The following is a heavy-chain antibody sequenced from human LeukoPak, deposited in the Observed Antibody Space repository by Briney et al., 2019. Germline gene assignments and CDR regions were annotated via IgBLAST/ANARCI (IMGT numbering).Heavy chain of an antibody. CDR1: GFTFSSYG. Sequence: PGGSLRLSCAASGFTFSSYGMHWVRQAPGKGLEGVAVIWYDGSNKYYADSVKGRFTISRDNSKNTLYLQMNSLRAEDTAVYYCARVGRWGAAMEFFDYWGQGTLVTVSS. J-gene: IGHJ4*02. CDR3: ARVGRWGAAMEFFDY. CDR2: IWYDGSNK. V-gene: IGHV3-33*01. D-gene: IGHD5-18*01.